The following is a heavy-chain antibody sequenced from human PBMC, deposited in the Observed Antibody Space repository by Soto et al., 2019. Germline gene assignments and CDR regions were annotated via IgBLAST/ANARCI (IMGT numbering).Heavy chain of an antibody. CDR2: IKQDGSEK. J-gene: IGHJ6*02. Sequence: GGSLRLSCAASGFTFSNSWMDWVRQAPGKGPEWVANIKQDGSEKNYVDSVKGRFIISRDNAKNSLYLQMNSLRAEDTAVYYCASLGRHGWGQGTTVTVSS. CDR3: ASLGRHG. D-gene: IGHD3-16*01. V-gene: IGHV3-7*01. CDR1: GFTFSNSW.